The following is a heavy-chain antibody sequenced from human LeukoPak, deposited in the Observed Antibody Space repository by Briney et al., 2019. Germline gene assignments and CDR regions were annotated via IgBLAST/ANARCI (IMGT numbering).Heavy chain of an antibody. J-gene: IGHJ6*03. CDR2: IGTASDT. CDR3: ARGPPRGKYYYMDV. V-gene: IGHV3-13*01. CDR1: GFTFSSFD. Sequence: GGSLRLSCAASGFTFSSFDMHWVRQPTGQGLEWVSTIGTASDTYYSGSVEGRFTLSRDNAKNSLYLQMNSLTAGDTAVYYCARGPPRGKYYYMDVWGKGTTVTVSS. D-gene: IGHD1-1*01.